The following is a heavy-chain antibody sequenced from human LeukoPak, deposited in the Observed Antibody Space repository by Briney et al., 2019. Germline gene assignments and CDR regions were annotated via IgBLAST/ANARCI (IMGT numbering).Heavy chain of an antibody. CDR1: GFTFSSYG. D-gene: IGHD6-6*01. CDR3: AKDVYSSSSLHDAFDI. J-gene: IGHJ3*02. CDR2: IRYDGSNK. Sequence: GRSLRLSCAASGFTFSSYGMHWVRQAPGKGLEWVAFIRYDGSNKYYADSVKGRFTISRDNSKNTLYLQMNSLRAEDTAVYYCAKDVYSSSSLHDAFDIWGQGTMVTVSS. V-gene: IGHV3-30*02.